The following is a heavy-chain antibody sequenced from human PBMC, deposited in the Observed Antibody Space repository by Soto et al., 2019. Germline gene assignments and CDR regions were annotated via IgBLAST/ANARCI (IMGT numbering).Heavy chain of an antibody. D-gene: IGHD6-19*01. Sequence: ASVKVSCKASGYTFTSYGISWVRQAPGQGLEWMGWISAYNGNTNYAQKLQGRVTMTTDTSTSTAYMELRSLRSDDTAVYYCARESSSGWTYYYYGMDVWDQGTTVTVSS. CDR1: GYTFTSYG. CDR3: ARESSSGWTYYYYGMDV. V-gene: IGHV1-18*01. CDR2: ISAYNGNT. J-gene: IGHJ6*02.